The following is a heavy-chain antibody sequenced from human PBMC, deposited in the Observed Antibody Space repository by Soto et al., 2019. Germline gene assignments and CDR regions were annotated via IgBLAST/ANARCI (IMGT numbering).Heavy chain of an antibody. CDR2: IIPIFGTA. D-gene: IGHD6-25*01. V-gene: IGHV1-69*13. CDR3: ARGDSSGHNWFDP. Sequence: SVKVSCKASGGTFSSYAISWVRQAPGQGLEWMGGIIPIFGTANYAQKFQGRVTITADESTSTAYMELSSLRSDDTAVYYCARGDSSGHNWFDPWGEGTLVTVYS. J-gene: IGHJ5*02. CDR1: GGTFSSYA.